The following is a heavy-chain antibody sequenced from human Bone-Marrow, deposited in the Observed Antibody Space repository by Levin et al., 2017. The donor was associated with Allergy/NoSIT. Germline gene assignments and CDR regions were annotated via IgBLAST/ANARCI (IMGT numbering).Heavy chain of an antibody. Sequence: GGSLRLSCAASGFTFSSHWMSWLRQAPGTGLEWVANIKQDGTEKYYVDSVKGRFTISRDNAKNSLYLQMNSLRVEDTAVYYCATHHMWAYGYWGQGALVTVSS. CDR2: IKQDGTEK. J-gene: IGHJ4*02. CDR1: GFTFSSHW. D-gene: IGHD3-10*01. V-gene: IGHV3-7*01. CDR3: ATHHMWAYGY.